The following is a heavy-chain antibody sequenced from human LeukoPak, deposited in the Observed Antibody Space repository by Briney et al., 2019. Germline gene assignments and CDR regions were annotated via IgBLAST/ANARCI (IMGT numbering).Heavy chain of an antibody. CDR3: AKRDGGSCYSQ. CDR2: ISNSGSYT. CDR1: GFTFSDEY. D-gene: IGHD2-15*01. V-gene: IGHV3-11*03. J-gene: IGHJ4*02. Sequence: GGALRLSCAASGFTFSDEYMSWIRQAPGKGLEWVSYISNSGSYTNYADSVKGRFTISRDNSKNTLYLQMNSLRAEDTAVYYCAKRDGGSCYSQWGQGTLVTVSS.